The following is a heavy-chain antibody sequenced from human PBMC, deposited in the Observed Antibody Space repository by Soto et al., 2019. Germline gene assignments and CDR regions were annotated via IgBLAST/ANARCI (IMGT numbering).Heavy chain of an antibody. CDR1: GGSFSCYF. V-gene: IGHV4-34*01. CDR2: IDHSGST. J-gene: IGHJ4*02. Sequence: PSETLSLTCAVFGGSFSCYFWIWVRQPPGRGLDWIGEIDHSGSTNYNPSLKSRVTISVDTSKNQFSLKLSSVTAADTAVYYCARGRHFYGIDYWGQGALVTVSS. CDR3: ARGRHFYGIDY. D-gene: IGHD3-10*01.